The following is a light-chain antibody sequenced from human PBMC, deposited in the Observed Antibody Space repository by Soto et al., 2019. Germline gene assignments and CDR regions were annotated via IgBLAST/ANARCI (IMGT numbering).Light chain of an antibody. Sequence: DIQMTQSQSSLSASVGDRVTITCRASQSISNWLAWYQQKPGKAPKLLIYAASRLQSGVPSRFSGSRSGTDFTLTISSLQPEDFATYYCQQSYSRVTFGQGTKVDI. V-gene: IGKV1-39*01. CDR3: QQSYSRVT. J-gene: IGKJ1*01. CDR1: QSISNW. CDR2: AAS.